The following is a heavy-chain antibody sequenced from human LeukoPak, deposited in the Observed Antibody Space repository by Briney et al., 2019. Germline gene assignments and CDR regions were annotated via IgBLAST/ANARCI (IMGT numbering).Heavy chain of an antibody. CDR2: IYYSGST. D-gene: IGHD2-15*01. CDR1: GGSISSYY. Sequence: PSETLSLTCSISGGSISSYYWSWIRQPPGKGLEWIGYIYYSGSTKYNPSLKSRVAISVDTSKNQFSLKLSSVTAADTAVYYCARGIVVVAQLGFYFYYMDVWGKGTTVTISS. J-gene: IGHJ6*03. V-gene: IGHV4-59*08. CDR3: ARGIVVVAQLGFYFYYMDV.